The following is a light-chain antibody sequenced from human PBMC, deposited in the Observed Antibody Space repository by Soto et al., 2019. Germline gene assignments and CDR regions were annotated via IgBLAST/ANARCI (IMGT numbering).Light chain of an antibody. V-gene: IGKV3-20*01. Sequence: PGERATLSCRASQSLSSGYLAWYQQKFGQAPRLLIYDASRRATGIPERFSGSGSGTDFTLTINRLEPEDFAVYYCQQYGSSPTFGLGTKVDIK. CDR2: DAS. J-gene: IGKJ1*01. CDR3: QQYGSSPT. CDR1: QSLSSGY.